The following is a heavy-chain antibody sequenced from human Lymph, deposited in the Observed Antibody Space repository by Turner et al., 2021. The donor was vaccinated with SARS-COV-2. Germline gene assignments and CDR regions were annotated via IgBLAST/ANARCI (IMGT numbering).Heavy chain of an antibody. CDR3: AKDNSGSYDTSWFDP. CDR2: ISYDGSNK. V-gene: IGHV3-30*18. CDR1: GFTFPSYG. Sequence: QVQLVESGGGVVQPGRSLRLSCAASGFTFPSYGMHWVRQAPGKGLEGMAVISYDGSNKFYADSVKGRFTISRDNSKNTLYLQMNRLRVEDTAVYYCAKDNSGSYDTSWFDPWGQGTLVTVSS. J-gene: IGHJ5*02. D-gene: IGHD1-26*01.